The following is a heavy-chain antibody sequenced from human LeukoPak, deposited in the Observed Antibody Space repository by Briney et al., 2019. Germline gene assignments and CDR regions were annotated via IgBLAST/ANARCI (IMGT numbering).Heavy chain of an antibody. D-gene: IGHD1-26*01. V-gene: IGHV4-34*01. CDR1: GGSFSCYY. CDR2: INHSGST. Sequence: SETLSLTCAVYGGSFSCYYWNWMRQPPGGGLEWIGEINHSGSTNYNTSLKSRVTISVDTSKNHFTLKLSSVTAADTAVYYCARVRGSSGSYEYYHYMDVWGKGTTVTISS. J-gene: IGHJ6*03. CDR3: ARVRGSSGSYEYYHYMDV.